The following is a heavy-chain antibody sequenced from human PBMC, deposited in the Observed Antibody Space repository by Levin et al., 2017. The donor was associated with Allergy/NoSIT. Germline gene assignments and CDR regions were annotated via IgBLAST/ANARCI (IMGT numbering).Heavy chain of an antibody. CDR2: IYYSGST. CDR3: ARVSNYGDYADY. Sequence: SETLSLTCTVSGGSISSDGYYWSWIRQHPGKGLEWIGYIYYSGSTYFNPSLKSRVTLSLDTSKNQFSLKLSSVTAADTAVYYCARVSNYGDYADYWGQGTLVTVSS. J-gene: IGHJ4*02. D-gene: IGHD4-17*01. CDR1: GGSISSDGYY. V-gene: IGHV4-31*03.